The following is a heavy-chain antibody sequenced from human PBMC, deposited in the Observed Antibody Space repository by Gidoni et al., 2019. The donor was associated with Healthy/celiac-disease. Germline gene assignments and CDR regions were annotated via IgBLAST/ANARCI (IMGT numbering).Heavy chain of an antibody. J-gene: IGHJ4*02. CDR1: GGSIRSSRYS. Sequence: QLQLQESGPGLVKPSETLSLTCTVSGGSIRSSRYSWGWIRQPPGKGLEWIGSIYYSGSTYYNPSLKSRVTISVDTSKNQFSLKLSSVTAADTAVYYCARVHSLGYCSSTSCYIRGYYFDYWGQGTLVTVSS. D-gene: IGHD2-2*02. CDR3: ARVHSLGYCSSTSCYIRGYYFDY. CDR2: IYYSGST. V-gene: IGHV4-39*01.